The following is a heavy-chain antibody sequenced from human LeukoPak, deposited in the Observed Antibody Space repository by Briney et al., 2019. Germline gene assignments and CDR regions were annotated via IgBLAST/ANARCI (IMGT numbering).Heavy chain of an antibody. CDR3: AILVRFLEEFDY. CDR1: GYTLTELS. V-gene: IGHV1-24*01. J-gene: IGHJ4*02. CDR2: FDPEDGET. Sequence: ASVKVSCKVSGYTLTELSMHWVRQAPGKGLEWMGGFDPEDGETIYAQKFQGRVTMTEDTSTDTAYMELSSLRSEDTAVYYCAILVRFLEEFDYWGQGTLVTVSS. D-gene: IGHD3-3*01.